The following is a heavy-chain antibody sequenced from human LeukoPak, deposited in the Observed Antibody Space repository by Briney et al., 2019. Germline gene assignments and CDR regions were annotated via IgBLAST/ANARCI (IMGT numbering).Heavy chain of an antibody. CDR1: GASISSYS. J-gene: IGHJ6*03. V-gene: IGHV4-59*01. D-gene: IGHD6-13*01. CDR3: ARNSSSSWGYYSMDV. CDR2: IYNSATT. Sequence: NPSETLSLTCTVSGASISSYSWSWIRQTPGKGLEWIGFIYNSATTNYNPSLKSRLTMSVDTSKNQISLKLTSVTAADTAVYYCARNSSSSWGYYSMDVWGKGTMVTVPS.